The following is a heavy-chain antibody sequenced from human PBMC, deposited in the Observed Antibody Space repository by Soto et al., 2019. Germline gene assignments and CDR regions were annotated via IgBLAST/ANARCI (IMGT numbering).Heavy chain of an antibody. CDR2: ISAYNGNT. J-gene: IGHJ4*02. CDR1: GYTFTSYG. D-gene: IGHD6-13*01. V-gene: IGHV1-18*01. Sequence: ASVKVSCKASGYTFTSYGISWVRQAPGQGLEWMGWISAYNGNTNYAQKLQGRVTMTTDTSTSTAYMELRSLRSDDTAVYYCASAAAGTPTFGYWGQGTLVTVSS. CDR3: ASAAAGTPTFGY.